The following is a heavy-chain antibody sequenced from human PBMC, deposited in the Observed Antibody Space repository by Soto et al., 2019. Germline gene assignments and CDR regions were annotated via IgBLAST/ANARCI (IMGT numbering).Heavy chain of an antibody. CDR3: ASRDPGTSVDY. V-gene: IGHV4-4*02. D-gene: IGHD1-7*01. J-gene: IGHJ4*02. CDR2: IYRTGST. CDR1: GGSISSNNW. Sequence: SETLSLTCTVSGGSISSNNWWTWVRQPPGQGLEWIGEIYRTGSTNYNPSLKSRVTISLDKSENQFSLKVTSLTAADTAVYYCASRDPGTSVDYWGQGTLVTVSS.